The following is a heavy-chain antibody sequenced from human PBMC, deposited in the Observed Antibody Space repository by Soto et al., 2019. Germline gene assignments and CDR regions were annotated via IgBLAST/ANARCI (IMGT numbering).Heavy chain of an antibody. CDR2: IYRTGST. Sequence: QVQLQESGPGLVKPSGTLSLTCAVSGASFTSNDWWTWVRQPPGRGLEWIGEIYRTGSTNYNPSLKSRVTISLDKSENQFSLKVTSLTAADTAVYYCASRAPGTSVDYWGQGTLVTVSS. CDR1: GASFTSNDW. CDR3: ASRAPGTSVDY. V-gene: IGHV4-4*02. D-gene: IGHD1-7*01. J-gene: IGHJ4*02.